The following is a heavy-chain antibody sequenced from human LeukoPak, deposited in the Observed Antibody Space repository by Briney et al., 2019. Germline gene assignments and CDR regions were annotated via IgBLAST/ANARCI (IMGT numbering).Heavy chain of an antibody. Sequence: GGSLRLSCAASGFTFSSYGMHWVRQAPGKGLEWVAVISYDGSNKYYADSVKGRFTISRDNSKNTLYLQMNSLRAEDTAVYYCAKDLAYYYGSGSYLRYGMDVWGQGTTVTVSS. V-gene: IGHV3-30*18. CDR1: GFTFSSYG. D-gene: IGHD3-10*01. CDR3: AKDLAYYYGSGSYLRYGMDV. CDR2: ISYDGSNK. J-gene: IGHJ6*02.